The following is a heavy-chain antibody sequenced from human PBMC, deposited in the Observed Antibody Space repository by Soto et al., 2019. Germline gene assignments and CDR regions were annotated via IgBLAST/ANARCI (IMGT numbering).Heavy chain of an antibody. CDR1: GGSISSGDYS. D-gene: IGHD3-16*01. J-gene: IGHJ6*02. V-gene: IGHV4-30-4*01. CDR3: TGDSRDCYYGMDV. Sequence: SETLSLTFTVSGGSISSGDYSWSWIRQPPGKGLEWIGYIYYSGSTYYNPSLKSRVTISVDKSKNQFSLKLSSVTAADTAVYYCTGDSRDCYYGMDVWGQGTTVTVSS. CDR2: IYYSGST.